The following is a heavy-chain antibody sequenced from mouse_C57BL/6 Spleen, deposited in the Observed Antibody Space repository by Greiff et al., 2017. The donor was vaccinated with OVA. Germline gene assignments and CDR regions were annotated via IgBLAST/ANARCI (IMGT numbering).Heavy chain of an antibody. CDR1: GYTFTDYY. J-gene: IGHJ4*01. V-gene: IGHV1-26*01. D-gene: IGHD2-1*01. Sequence: VQLQQSGPELVKPGASVKISCKASGYTFTDYYMNWVKQSHGKSLEWIGDINPNNGGTSYNQKFKGKATLTVDKSSSTAYMELRSLTSEDSAVYYCANGNYDYAMDYWGQGTSVTVSS. CDR2: INPNNGGT. CDR3: ANGNYDYAMDY.